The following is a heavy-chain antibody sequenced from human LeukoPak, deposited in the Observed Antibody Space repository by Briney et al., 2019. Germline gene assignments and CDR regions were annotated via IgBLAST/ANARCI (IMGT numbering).Heavy chain of an antibody. V-gene: IGHV3-21*01. D-gene: IGHD6-19*01. CDR1: GFTFSSYS. CDR3: ARGLFTPSGGTSGWSKYYFDY. Sequence: PGGSLRLSRAASGFTFSSYSMNWVRQAPGKGLEWVSSISSSSSYIYYADSVKGRFTISRDNAKNSLYLQMNSLRAEDTAVYYCARGLFTPSGGTSGWSKYYFDYWGQGTLVTVSS. J-gene: IGHJ4*02. CDR2: ISSSSSYI.